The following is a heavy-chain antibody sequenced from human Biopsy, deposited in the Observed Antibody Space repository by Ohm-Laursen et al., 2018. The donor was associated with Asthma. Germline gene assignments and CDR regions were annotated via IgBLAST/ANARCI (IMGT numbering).Heavy chain of an antibody. J-gene: IGHJ4*02. V-gene: IGHV4-30-2*06. Sequence: TLSLTCAVSGDSIDRGDYSWTWIRHSPGWGLEGIGYIYRNGDTYYNPTLKNRVTISIDRSKNQFSLKLTSVTAADTAVYYCARDFGGWYYFDNWGQGSLVTVSS. CDR3: ARDFGGWYYFDN. D-gene: IGHD3-3*01. CDR1: GDSIDRGDYS. CDR2: IYRNGDT.